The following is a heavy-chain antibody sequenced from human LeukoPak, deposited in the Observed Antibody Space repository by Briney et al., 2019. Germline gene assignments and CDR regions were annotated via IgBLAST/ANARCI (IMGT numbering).Heavy chain of an antibody. CDR1: GFTFSSYW. V-gene: IGHV3-7*01. J-gene: IGHJ4*02. CDR3: ARYRLVWLPAPVFDY. Sequence: GGSLRLSCAASGFTFSSYWMTWVRQAPGKGLEWVANIKEDGSEKYYEDSVKGRFTISRDSTKNLLYLEMNRLRAEDTAVYYCARYRLVWLPAPVFDYWGQGTLVTVSS. CDR2: IKEDGSEK. D-gene: IGHD6-19*01.